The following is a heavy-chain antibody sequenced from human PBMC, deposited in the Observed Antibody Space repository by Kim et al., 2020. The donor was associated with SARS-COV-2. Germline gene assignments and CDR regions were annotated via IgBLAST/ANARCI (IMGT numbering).Heavy chain of an antibody. J-gene: IGHJ2*01. Sequence: AQKFQGRVTMTEDTSTDTAYMELSSLRSEDTAVYYCATEGYYGSEAFDLWGRGTLVTVSS. D-gene: IGHD3-10*01. CDR3: ATEGYYGSEAFDL. V-gene: IGHV1-24*01.